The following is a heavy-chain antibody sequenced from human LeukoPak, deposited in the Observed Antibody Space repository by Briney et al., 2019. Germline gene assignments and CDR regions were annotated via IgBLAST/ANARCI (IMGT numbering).Heavy chain of an antibody. CDR2: IYYSGST. CDR1: GGSISSYY. J-gene: IGHJ3*02. Sequence: SETLSLTCTVSGGSISSYYWSWIRQPPGKGLEWIGYIYYSGSTNYNPSLKSRVTISVDTSKNQFSLKLSSVTAADTAVYYCARFGTHGAFDIWGQGTMVTVSS. CDR3: ARFGTHGAFDI. V-gene: IGHV4-59*08. D-gene: IGHD3-10*01.